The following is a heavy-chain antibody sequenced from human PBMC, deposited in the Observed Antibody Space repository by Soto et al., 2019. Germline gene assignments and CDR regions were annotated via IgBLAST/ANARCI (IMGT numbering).Heavy chain of an antibody. V-gene: IGHV3-23*01. CDR1: GFTFSNYG. CDR3: AKDYWNPRYFDN. J-gene: IGHJ4*02. CDR2: VSDNEGRT. Sequence: LRLSCAASGFTFSNYGMSGVRQAPGKGQEWVSAVSDNEGRTRYADSVKGRFTISRDNSQNTLYLQMLSLRADDTAIYYCAKDYWNPRYFDNWGQGTLVTVSS. D-gene: IGHD1-1*01.